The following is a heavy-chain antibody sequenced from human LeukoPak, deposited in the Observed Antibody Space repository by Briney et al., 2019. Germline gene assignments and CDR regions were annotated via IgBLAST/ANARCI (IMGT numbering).Heavy chain of an antibody. D-gene: IGHD3-10*01. J-gene: IGHJ4*02. V-gene: IGHV3-23*01. CDR1: GFTFSSYA. CDR2: ISGSGGST. Sequence: GGSLRLSCAASGFTFSSYAMSWVRQAPGKGLEWVSAISGSGGSTHYADSVKGRFTISRDNSKNTLYLQMNSLRAEDTAVYYCAKSRSGTPGNTCDYWGQGTLVTVSS. CDR3: AKSRSGTPGNTCDY.